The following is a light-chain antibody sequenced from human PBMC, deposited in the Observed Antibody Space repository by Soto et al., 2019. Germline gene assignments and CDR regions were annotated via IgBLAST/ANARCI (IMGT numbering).Light chain of an antibody. CDR1: QTISSW. V-gene: IGKV1-5*03. CDR3: QQYNSNPWT. J-gene: IGKJ1*01. CDR2: KAS. Sequence: DILMTQSPSTVSASVGDRVTISCRASQTISSWLAWYQQKPGTDPTILIYKASSLESGVPSRFSGSGSGTEFTLTISSLQPDDFATYYCQQYNSNPWTFGQGTEVELK.